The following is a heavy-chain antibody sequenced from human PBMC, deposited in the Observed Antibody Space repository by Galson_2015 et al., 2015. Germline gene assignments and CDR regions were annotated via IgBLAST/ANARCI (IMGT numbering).Heavy chain of an antibody. D-gene: IGHD3-22*01. CDR3: TTEEGRYYYDTSGYYGHYYGMDV. J-gene: IGHJ6*02. V-gene: IGHV3-15*01. CDR1: GFTFSNVW. CDR2: IKSKTDGGTT. Sequence: SLRLSCAASGFTFSNVWMSWVRQAPGKGLEWVGRIKSKTDGGTTDYAAPVKGRFTTSRDDSKNTLYLQMNSLKTEDTAVYYCTTEEGRYYYDTSGYYGHYYGMDVWGQGTTVSVSS.